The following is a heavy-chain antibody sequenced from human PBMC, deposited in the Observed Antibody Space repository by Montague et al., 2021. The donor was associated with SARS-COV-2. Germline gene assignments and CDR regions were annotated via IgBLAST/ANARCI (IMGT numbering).Heavy chain of an antibody. J-gene: IGHJ6*02. CDR2: TYSNGRT. Sequence: SETLSLTCTVSGGSISSSNSYWGWIRQPPGKGLEWIGTTYSNGRTDYSPSLKSRVTIFVDTSTNQLSLKMTAVTAADTAVYYCARDYGDYGSRYYYGMDVWGQGTTVTVSS. CDR1: GGSISSSNSY. D-gene: IGHD4-17*01. CDR3: ARDYGDYGSRYYYGMDV. V-gene: IGHV4-39*07.